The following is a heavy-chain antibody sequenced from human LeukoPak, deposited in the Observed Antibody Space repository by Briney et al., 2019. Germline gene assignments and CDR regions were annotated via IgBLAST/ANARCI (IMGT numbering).Heavy chain of an antibody. CDR2: MNPNSGNT. J-gene: IGHJ6*03. V-gene: IGHV1-8*01. CDR1: GYTFTSYD. D-gene: IGHD3-3*01. CDR3: ARALRTYYDFWSGYYTPPYYYYYMDV. Sequence: ASVKVSCKASGYTFTSYDINWVRQAPGQGLEWMGWMNPNSGNTGYAQKFQGRVTMTRNTSISTAYMELSSLRSEDTAVYYCARALRTYYDFWSGYYTPPYYYYYMDVWGKGTTVTVSS.